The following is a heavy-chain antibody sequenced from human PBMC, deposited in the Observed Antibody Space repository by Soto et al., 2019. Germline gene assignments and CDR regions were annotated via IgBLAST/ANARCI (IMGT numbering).Heavy chain of an antibody. Sequence: QVQLVESGGGVVQPGRSLRLSCAASGFTFSSYGMHWVRQAPGKGLEWVAVISYDGSIKYYADSVKGRFTISRDNSKNTLLLQMNSLRAEDTAVYYCAKRAAEYYYDSSGYYYSEGDAFDIWGQGTMVTVSS. CDR2: ISYDGSIK. V-gene: IGHV3-30*18. D-gene: IGHD3-22*01. CDR3: AKRAAEYYYDSSGYYYSEGDAFDI. J-gene: IGHJ3*02. CDR1: GFTFSSYG.